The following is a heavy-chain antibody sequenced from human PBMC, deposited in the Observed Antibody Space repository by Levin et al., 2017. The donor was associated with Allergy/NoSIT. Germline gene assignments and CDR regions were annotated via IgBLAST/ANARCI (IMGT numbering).Heavy chain of an antibody. J-gene: IGHJ1*01. CDR3: SRGYNGYYAEYFDY. CDR1: GFKFGDYA. Sequence: GGSLRLSCTVSGFKFGDYAMSWVRQAPGKGLEWVGFIRNKEYGEKTEYAASVKGRFTVSRDDSKSIAYLQMNSLTTEATAVYYCSRGYNGYYAEYFDYWGQGTLVTVSS. V-gene: IGHV3-49*04. CDR2: IRNKEYGEKT. D-gene: IGHD1-26*01.